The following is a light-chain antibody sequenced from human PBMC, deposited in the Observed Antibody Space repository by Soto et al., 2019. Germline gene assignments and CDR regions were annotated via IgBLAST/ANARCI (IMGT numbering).Light chain of an antibody. CDR1: QTLSSSY. Sequence: EIVLTRSPGTLSLSPGERATLSCRASQTLSSSYLAWYQHKPGQAPRLLIYGASNRATGIPDRFSGSESGTDFTLTISRLEPEDFAMYYCQQYGSSSTFGGGTKV. V-gene: IGKV3-20*01. CDR3: QQYGSSST. CDR2: GAS. J-gene: IGKJ4*01.